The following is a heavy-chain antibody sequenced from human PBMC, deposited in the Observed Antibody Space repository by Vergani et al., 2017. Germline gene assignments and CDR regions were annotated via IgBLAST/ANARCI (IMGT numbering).Heavy chain of an antibody. D-gene: IGHD6-6*01. V-gene: IGHV1-8*01. CDR1: GYTFSSYD. J-gene: IGHJ5*02. Sequence: QGQLVQSGAEVKEPGASVKVSCKSSGYTFSSYDINWVRQTTGQGLEWMGWMNPNTGNTGYAQKFQGRVTMTRDTSINTAYMELSSLTYEDTAVYFCARGRSWVTAAPGCNWFDPWGQGTLVTVSS. CDR3: ARGRSWVTAAPGCNWFDP. CDR2: MNPNTGNT.